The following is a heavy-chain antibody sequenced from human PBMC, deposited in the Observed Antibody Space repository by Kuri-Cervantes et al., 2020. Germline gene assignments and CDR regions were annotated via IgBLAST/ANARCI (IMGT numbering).Heavy chain of an antibody. CDR2: ISSSSSYI. Sequence: GGSLRLSCAASGFTFSSYSMNWVRQAPGKGLEWVSSISSSSSYIYYADSVKGRFTISRDNAKNSLYLQMNSLRAEDTAVYYCARSMWFGEFGFYYYYGMDVWAQGTTVTVSS. CDR3: ARSMWFGEFGFYYYYGMDV. V-gene: IGHV3-21*04. J-gene: IGHJ6*02. CDR1: GFTFSSYS. D-gene: IGHD3-10*01.